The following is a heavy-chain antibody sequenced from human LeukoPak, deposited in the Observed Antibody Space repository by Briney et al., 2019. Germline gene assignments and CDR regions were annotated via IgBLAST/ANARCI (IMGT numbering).Heavy chain of an antibody. J-gene: IGHJ4*02. Sequence: SETLSLTCTVSGGSISSSIYYWGWIRQPPGKGLEWIGNIYYSGSTYYNPSLKSRVTISVDTSKNQFSLKLTSVTAADTAVYYCARVPLAVAVDYWGQGTLVTVSS. D-gene: IGHD6-19*01. CDR3: ARVPLAVAVDY. V-gene: IGHV4-39*07. CDR1: GGSISSSIYY. CDR2: IYYSGST.